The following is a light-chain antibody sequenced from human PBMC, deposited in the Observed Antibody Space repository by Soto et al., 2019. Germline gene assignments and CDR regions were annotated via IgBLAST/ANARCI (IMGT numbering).Light chain of an antibody. Sequence: EIVLTQSPATLSLSPGARATLSCRASQSVSSYLAWYQQKPGQAPRLLIYDASNRATGIPARFSGRGSVTDFTLTICSLEPEDVAVYYCQQRSNWPPYTFGQGTKLEIK. CDR1: QSVSSY. J-gene: IGKJ2*01. V-gene: IGKV3-11*01. CDR2: DAS. CDR3: QQRSNWPPYT.